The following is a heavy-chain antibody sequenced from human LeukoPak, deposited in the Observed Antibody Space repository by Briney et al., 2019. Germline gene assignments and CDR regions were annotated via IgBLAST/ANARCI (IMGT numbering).Heavy chain of an antibody. Sequence: PGGSLRLSCAASGFTFSSYGMHWVRQAPGKGLEWVAGISYDGRNKEYVDSVKGRFTISRDNSKNTLYLQMNSLRAEDTAVYNCAKDRGYSHGFDYWGQGTLVTVSP. CDR1: GFTFSSYG. CDR3: AKDRGYSHGFDY. V-gene: IGHV3-30*18. J-gene: IGHJ4*02. CDR2: ISYDGRNK. D-gene: IGHD5-18*01.